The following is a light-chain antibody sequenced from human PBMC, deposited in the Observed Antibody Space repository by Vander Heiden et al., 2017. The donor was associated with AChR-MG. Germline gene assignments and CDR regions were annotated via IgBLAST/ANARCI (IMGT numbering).Light chain of an antibody. J-gene: IGLJ1*01. V-gene: IGLV2-8*01. CDR1: SSDVGGYNY. CDR2: EVS. CDR3: SSYAGSNNYV. Sequence: SALPQPPSASGSPGQSVTISCTGTSSDVGGYNYVSWYQQNPGKAPKLMIYEVSKRPAGVPDRFSGSKSGNTASLTVSGLQAEDEADYYCSSYAGSNNYVFGTGTKVTVL.